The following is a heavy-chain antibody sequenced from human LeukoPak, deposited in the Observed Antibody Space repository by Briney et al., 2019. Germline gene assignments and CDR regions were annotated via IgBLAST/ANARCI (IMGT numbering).Heavy chain of an antibody. Sequence: GGSLRLSCAASGFTFSSYSMSWVRQAPGKGLEWVSAISGSGGSTYYADSVKGRFTISRDNSKNTLYLQMNSLRAEDTAVYYCAKDRLAAAGPNWFDPWGQGTLVTVSS. J-gene: IGHJ5*02. CDR1: GFTFSSYS. D-gene: IGHD6-13*01. CDR3: AKDRLAAAGPNWFDP. V-gene: IGHV3-23*01. CDR2: ISGSGGST.